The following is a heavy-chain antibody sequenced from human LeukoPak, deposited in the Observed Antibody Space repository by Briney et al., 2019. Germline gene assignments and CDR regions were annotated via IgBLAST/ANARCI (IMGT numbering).Heavy chain of an antibody. J-gene: IGHJ4*02. CDR2: INPNSGGT. Sequence: ASVKVSCKASGYTFTGYYMHWVRQAPGQGLEWMGWINPNSGGTNYAQKFQGRVTMTRDTSISTAYMELSRLRSDDTAVYYCARVCSSTSCYENDLWGPGTLVTVSS. CDR3: ARVCSSTSCYENDL. D-gene: IGHD2-2*01. CDR1: GYTFTGYY. V-gene: IGHV1-2*02.